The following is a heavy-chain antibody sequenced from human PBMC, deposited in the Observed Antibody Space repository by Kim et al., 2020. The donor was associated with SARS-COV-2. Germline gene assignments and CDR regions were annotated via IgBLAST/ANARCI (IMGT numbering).Heavy chain of an antibody. CDR3: AKDKTIKSGYYPDVPSLGYFDL. D-gene: IGHD3-22*01. Sequence: GGSLRLSCAASGFTFSSYGMHWVRQAPGKGLEWVAVISYDGSNKYYADSVKGRFTISRDNSKNTLYLQMNSLRAEDTAVYYCAKDKTIKSGYYPDVPSLGYFDLWGRGTLVTVSS. J-gene: IGHJ2*01. CDR1: GFTFSSYG. V-gene: IGHV3-30*18. CDR2: ISYDGSNK.